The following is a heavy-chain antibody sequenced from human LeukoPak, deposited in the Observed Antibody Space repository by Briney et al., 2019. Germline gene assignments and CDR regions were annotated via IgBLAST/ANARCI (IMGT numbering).Heavy chain of an antibody. CDR2: ISGSGGST. Sequence: EAGGSLRLSCAASGFTFSSYAMSWVRQAPGKGLEWVSAISGSGGSTYYADSVKGRFSVSRDNSKNTLYLQMNSLRAEDTAVYYCAKDQEFYYDSSGYYPAHWGQGTLVTVSS. D-gene: IGHD3-22*01. J-gene: IGHJ4*02. CDR1: GFTFSSYA. CDR3: AKDQEFYYDSSGYYPAH. V-gene: IGHV3-23*01.